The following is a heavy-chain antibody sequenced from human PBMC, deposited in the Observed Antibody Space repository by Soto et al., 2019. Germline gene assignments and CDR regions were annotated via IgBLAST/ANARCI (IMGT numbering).Heavy chain of an antibody. CDR3: AGAYGPIPAPLDP. Sequence: PGGSLRLSCAASGFTVSSDYMSWVRQAPGKGLEWVSVIYTGGSTYYADSVKGRFTFSRDNSKNTLYLQMNSLRVEDTAAYYCAGAYGPIPAPLDPSGQATLVTVSS. V-gene: IGHV3-53*01. D-gene: IGHD3-10*01. J-gene: IGHJ5*02. CDR1: GFTVSSDY. CDR2: IYTGGST.